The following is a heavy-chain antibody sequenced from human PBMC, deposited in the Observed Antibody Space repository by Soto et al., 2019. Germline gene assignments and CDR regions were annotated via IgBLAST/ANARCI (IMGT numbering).Heavy chain of an antibody. V-gene: IGHV3-30*18. CDR2: ISYDGNNK. CDR3: AKGGSGNYLTYYYYYGMDV. J-gene: IGHJ6*02. D-gene: IGHD3-22*01. CDR1: GFSLSNNG. Sequence: VGSLRLSCAASGFSLSNNGMHWVRQAPGKGLEWVAVISYDGNNKYYADSVKGRFTISRDNSKNTVYLEMNNLRAEDTAMYYCAKGGSGNYLTYYYYYGMDVWGQGTTVTVSS.